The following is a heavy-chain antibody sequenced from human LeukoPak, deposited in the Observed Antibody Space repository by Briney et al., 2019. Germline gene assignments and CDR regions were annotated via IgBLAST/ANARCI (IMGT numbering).Heavy chain of an antibody. Sequence: SETLSLTCTLCGDFKYRLNALCRWIRQAPGKGLEWIGTIYFLGNTYYNSSLRSRVTVSVDPSKNQFSLKLRSVNAADTAVYYCAKTPRGPRRLLVWFGHFDSWGQGTLVTVSS. J-gene: IGHJ4*02. CDR3: AKTPRGPRRLLVWFGHFDS. D-gene: IGHD2-8*02. CDR1: GDFKYRLNAL. V-gene: IGHV4-39*01. CDR2: IYFLGNT.